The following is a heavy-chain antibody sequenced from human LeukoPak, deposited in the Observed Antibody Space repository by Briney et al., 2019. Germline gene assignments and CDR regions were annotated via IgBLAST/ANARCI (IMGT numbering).Heavy chain of an antibody. CDR1: IDSFTNYY. J-gene: IGHJ6*03. CDR3: ARTYYYDSSGYYYVHYYYYMDV. D-gene: IGHD3-22*01. CDR2: INHSGST. V-gene: IGHV4-34*01. Sequence: PSETLSLTCAVYIDSFTNYYWSWIRQPPGKGLEWIGEINHSGSTNYNPSLKSRVTISVDTSKNQFSLKLSSVTAADTAVYYCARTYYYDSSGYYYVHYYYYMDVWGKGTTVTVSS.